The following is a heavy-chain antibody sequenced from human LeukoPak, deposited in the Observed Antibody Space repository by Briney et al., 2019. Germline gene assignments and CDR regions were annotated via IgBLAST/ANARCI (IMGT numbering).Heavy chain of an antibody. V-gene: IGHV1-2*06. D-gene: IGHD2-21*02. Sequence: ASVKVSCKTSGYTFTGYYVHWVRQAPGQGLEWMGRINPNSGDTNYAQKFQGRVTMTRDTSISTAYMELSRLRSDDTAVYYCARDYCGGDCFPGYWGQGTLVTVSS. CDR2: INPNSGDT. CDR1: GYTFTGYY. J-gene: IGHJ4*02. CDR3: ARDYCGGDCFPGY.